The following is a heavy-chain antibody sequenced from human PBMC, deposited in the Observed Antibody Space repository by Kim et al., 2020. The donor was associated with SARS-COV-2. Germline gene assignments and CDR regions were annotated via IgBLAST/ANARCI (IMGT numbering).Heavy chain of an antibody. CDR2: IWYDGTNE. V-gene: IGHV3-33*01. J-gene: IGHJ6*03. CDR3: SRVPGHFRDDNYMDV. Sequence: GGSLRLSCAASGFTFSSYGIQWVRQAPGKGLEWVAVIWYDGTNEYYAESVKGRATISRDNSRNTLYLQINSLRAEDTAVYYCSRVPGHFRDDNYMDVGG. D-gene: IGHD3-3*02. CDR1: GFTFSSYG.